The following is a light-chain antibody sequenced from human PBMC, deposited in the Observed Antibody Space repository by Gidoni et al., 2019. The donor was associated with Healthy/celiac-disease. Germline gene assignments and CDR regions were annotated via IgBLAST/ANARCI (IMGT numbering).Light chain of an antibody. CDR3: QQYNSYSGT. CDR1: QSISSW. CDR2: KAS. Sequence: DIQMTQSPSTLSASVGDRVTITCRARQSISSWLAWYQKKPGKAPKLLIYKASSLESGVPSRFSGSGSGTEFTLTISSLQPDDFATYYCQQYNSYSGTFGQGTKVEIK. J-gene: IGKJ1*01. V-gene: IGKV1-5*03.